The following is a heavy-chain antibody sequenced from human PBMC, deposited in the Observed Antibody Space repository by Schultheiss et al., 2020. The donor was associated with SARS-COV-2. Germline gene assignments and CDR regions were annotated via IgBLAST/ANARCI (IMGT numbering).Heavy chain of an antibody. J-gene: IGHJ4*02. D-gene: IGHD2-21*02. CDR1: GGTFTSYG. Sequence: SVKVSCKASGGTFTSYGISWVRQAPGQGLEWMGWISAYNGNTNYAQKFQGRVTITADESTNTAYMELSSLRSEDTAVYYCARGDCGGDCYTDYWGQGTLVTVSS. CDR3: ARGDCGGDCYTDY. V-gene: IGHV1-69*13. CDR2: ISAYNGNT.